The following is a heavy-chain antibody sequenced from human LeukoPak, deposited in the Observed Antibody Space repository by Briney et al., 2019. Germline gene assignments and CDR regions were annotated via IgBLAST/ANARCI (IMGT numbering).Heavy chain of an antibody. J-gene: IGHJ4*02. Sequence: GGSLRLSCAASGFTFSSYEMNWVRQAPGKGLEWVSYISSSGSTIYYADSVKGRFTISRDNAKNSLYLQMNSPRAEDTAVYYCAREEDSTGWYYFDYWGQGTLVTVSS. CDR2: ISSSGSTI. CDR1: GFTFSSYE. V-gene: IGHV3-48*03. CDR3: AREEDSTGWYYFDY. D-gene: IGHD6-19*01.